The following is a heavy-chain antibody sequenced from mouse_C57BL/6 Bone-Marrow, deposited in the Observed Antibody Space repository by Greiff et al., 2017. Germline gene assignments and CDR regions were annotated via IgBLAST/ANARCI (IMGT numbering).Heavy chain of an antibody. CDR3: ARSRYYGSSYYFDY. Sequence: EVQLQESGPELVKPGASVKISCKASGYSFTGYYMNWVKQSPEKSLEWIGEINPSTGGTTYNQKFKAKATLTVDKSSSTAYMQLKSLTSEDSAFYYCARSRYYGSSYYFDYWGQGTTLTVSS. D-gene: IGHD1-1*01. CDR2: INPSTGGT. CDR1: GYSFTGYY. V-gene: IGHV1-42*01. J-gene: IGHJ2*01.